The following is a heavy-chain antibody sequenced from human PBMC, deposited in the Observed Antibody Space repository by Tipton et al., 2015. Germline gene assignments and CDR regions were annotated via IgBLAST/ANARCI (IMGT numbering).Heavy chain of an antibody. Sequence: TLSLTCAAYGGSFSGYSWSWIRQPPGKGLEWIGEINHSGNTYYNPSLKSRVTMSRDTSKNQFSLKLTSVTAADTAVYYCACQDYDSLTRDYQTVDYWGQGTLVTVSS. CDR2: INHSGNT. CDR1: GGSFSGYS. J-gene: IGHJ4*02. V-gene: IGHV4-34*01. CDR3: ACQDYDSLTRDYQTVDY. D-gene: IGHD3-9*01.